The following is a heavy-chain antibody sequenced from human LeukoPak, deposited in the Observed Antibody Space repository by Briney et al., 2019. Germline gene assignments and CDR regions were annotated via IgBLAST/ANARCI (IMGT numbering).Heavy chain of an antibody. J-gene: IGHJ4*02. CDR2: IIPIFGTA. Sequence: SVKVSCKASGGTFSSYAISWVRQAPGQGLEWMGRIIPIFGTANYAQKFQGRVTITTDESTSTAYMELSSLRSEDTAVYYCAIDGSSGSFGYWGQGTLVTVSS. D-gene: IGHD6-19*01. CDR3: AIDGSSGSFGY. CDR1: GGTFSSYA. V-gene: IGHV1-69*05.